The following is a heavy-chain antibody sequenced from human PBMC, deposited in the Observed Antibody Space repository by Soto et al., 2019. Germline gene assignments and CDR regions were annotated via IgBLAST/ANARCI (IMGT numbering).Heavy chain of an antibody. CDR3: ARDGWTAVAGKNYYYYYGMDV. Sequence: PVGSLRLSCAASGFTVSSNYMSWVRQAPGKGLEWVSVIYSGGSTYYADSVKGRLTISRDNSKNTLYLQMNSLRAEDTAVYYCARDGWTAVAGKNYYYYYGMDVWGQGTTVTVS. CDR1: GFTVSSNY. J-gene: IGHJ6*02. D-gene: IGHD6-19*01. V-gene: IGHV3-53*01. CDR2: IYSGGST.